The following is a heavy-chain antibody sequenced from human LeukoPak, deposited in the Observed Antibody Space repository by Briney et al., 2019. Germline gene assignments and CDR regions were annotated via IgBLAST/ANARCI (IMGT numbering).Heavy chain of an antibody. V-gene: IGHV4-34*01. Sequence: SETLSLTCAVYGGSFSGYYWSWIRQPPGKGLEWIGEINHSGSANYNPALKSRVTISVDTSKNQSSLKLSSVTAADTAVYYCARGRRLLWFGELLLNDYWGQGTLVTVSS. CDR1: GGSFSGYY. CDR2: INHSGSA. D-gene: IGHD3-10*01. J-gene: IGHJ4*02. CDR3: ARGRRLLWFGELLLNDY.